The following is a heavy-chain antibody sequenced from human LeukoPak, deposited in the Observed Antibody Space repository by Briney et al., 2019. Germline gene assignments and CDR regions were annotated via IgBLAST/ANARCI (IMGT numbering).Heavy chain of an antibody. CDR3: AAERGITMVRGANYSYYGMDV. V-gene: IGHV1-46*01. Sequence: PSVKLSCNASGYTLTSYYTHWVRQPPGQGLEWMGIINPSGGSTSYAQKCTGRVTMTRDTATSTVYMELSSLRSEDKAVHYCAAERGITMVRGANYSYYGMDVWGQGTTVTVSS. CDR1: GYTLTSYY. D-gene: IGHD3-10*01. J-gene: IGHJ6*02. CDR2: INPSGGST.